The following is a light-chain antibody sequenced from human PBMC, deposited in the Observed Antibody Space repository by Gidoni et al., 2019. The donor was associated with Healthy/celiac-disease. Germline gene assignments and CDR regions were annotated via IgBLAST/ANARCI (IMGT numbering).Light chain of an antibody. CDR2: GAS. J-gene: IGKJ1*01. CDR1: PSVSST. Sequence: ELVMTQSPATLSVSPGERATLSCRASPSVSSTLAWYQQQPGQAPRLLIYGASTRATGIPARFSGSGSGTEFTLTISSMQSEDFEVYYCQQYNNWPPWTFGQGTKVEIK. CDR3: QQYNNWPPWT. V-gene: IGKV3-15*01.